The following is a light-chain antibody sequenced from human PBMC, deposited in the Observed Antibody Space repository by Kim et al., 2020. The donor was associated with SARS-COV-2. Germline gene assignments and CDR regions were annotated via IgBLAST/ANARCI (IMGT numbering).Light chain of an antibody. CDR3: QQYISYPYT. CDR1: QSISSW. Sequence: LSASVGDRITITCRASQSISSWLAWYQQKSGKAPKLLIYKASNLETGVPSRFSGSGSGTEFTLTNSSLQPDDFATYYCQQYISYPYTFGQGTKLEI. CDR2: KAS. V-gene: IGKV1-5*03. J-gene: IGKJ2*01.